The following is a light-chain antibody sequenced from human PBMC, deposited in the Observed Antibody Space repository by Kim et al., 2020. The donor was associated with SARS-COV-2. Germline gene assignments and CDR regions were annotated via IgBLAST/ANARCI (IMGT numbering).Light chain of an antibody. CDR2: GKN. Sequence: LGRTVRITCQGDSLRSYYASWDQQKPGQAPVLVIYGKNNRPSGIPDRFSGSSSGNTASLTITGAQAEDEADYYCNSRDSSGYHHYVFGTGTKVTVL. CDR1: SLRSYY. CDR3: NSRDSSGYHHYV. V-gene: IGLV3-19*01. J-gene: IGLJ1*01.